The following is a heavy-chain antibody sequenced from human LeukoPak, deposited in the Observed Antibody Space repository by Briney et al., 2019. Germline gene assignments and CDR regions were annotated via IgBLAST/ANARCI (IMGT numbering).Heavy chain of an antibody. CDR2: IYYSGST. J-gene: IGHJ5*02. CDR1: GYPINNAYY. Sequence: PSETLSLTCGVSGYPINNAYYWGWIRQPPGKGLEWIGNIYYSGSTYYNPSLKSRVTISVDTSKNQFSLKLSSVTAADTAVYYCARIQIWFGETKFDPWGQGTLVTVSS. D-gene: IGHD3-10*01. CDR3: ARIQIWFGETKFDP. V-gene: IGHV4-38-2*01.